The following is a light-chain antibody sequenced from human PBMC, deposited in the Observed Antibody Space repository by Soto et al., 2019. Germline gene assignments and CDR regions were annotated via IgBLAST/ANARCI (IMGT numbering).Light chain of an antibody. Sequence: QLVLTQPPSASGTPGQRVTISCSGSSSNVGSNTVNWYQQLPGTAPKLLIYSNNQRPSGVPDRFSGSKSGTSASLAISGLQSEYEADYYCAAWDDSLNGRVFGGGSKLTVL. CDR2: SNN. CDR3: AAWDDSLNGRV. J-gene: IGLJ3*02. V-gene: IGLV1-44*01. CDR1: SSNVGSNT.